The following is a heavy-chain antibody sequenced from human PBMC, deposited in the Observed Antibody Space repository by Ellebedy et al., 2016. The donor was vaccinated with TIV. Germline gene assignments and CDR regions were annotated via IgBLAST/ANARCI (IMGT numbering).Heavy chain of an antibody. D-gene: IGHD4-11*01. CDR1: GFTFSDYY. Sequence: GESLKISCAASGFTFSDYYMSWIRQAPGKGLEWVSYVSSGSTHTIYADSVKGRFTISRDNAGNSLYLQMNSLGAEDTAVYYCARAIYSASYLWGRGTLVTVSS. CDR2: VSSGSTHT. CDR3: ARAIYSASYL. V-gene: IGHV3-11*06. J-gene: IGHJ2*01.